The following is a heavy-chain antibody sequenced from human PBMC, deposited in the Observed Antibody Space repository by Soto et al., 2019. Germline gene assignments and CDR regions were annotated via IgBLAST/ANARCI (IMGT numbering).Heavy chain of an antibody. V-gene: IGHV4-39*01. CDR1: GGSISSSSYY. J-gene: IGHJ6*02. CDR2: IYYSGST. D-gene: IGHD4-17*01. Sequence: SETLSLTCTVSGGSISSSSYYWGWIRQPPGKGLEWIGSIYYSGSTYYNPSPKSRVTISVDTSKNQFSLKLSSVTAADTAVYYCARMWRGVTTRYYGMDVWGQGTTVTVSS. CDR3: ARMWRGVTTRYYGMDV.